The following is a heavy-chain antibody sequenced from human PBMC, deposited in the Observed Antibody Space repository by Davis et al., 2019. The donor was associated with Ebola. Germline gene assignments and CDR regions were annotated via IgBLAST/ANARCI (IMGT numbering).Heavy chain of an antibody. J-gene: IGHJ2*01. V-gene: IGHV3-74*01. CDR1: GFTISNFW. CDR2: VNSEGTRI. Sequence: GESLKISCAASGFTISNFWMHWVRQAPGKGLVWVSRVNSEGTRINYADSVQGRFTITRDNAKNTLYLHMASLGAEDTAVYYCARAPTTAISQRGDFDLWGRGTLVVVSS. CDR3: ARAPTTAISQRGDFDL. D-gene: IGHD4-17*01.